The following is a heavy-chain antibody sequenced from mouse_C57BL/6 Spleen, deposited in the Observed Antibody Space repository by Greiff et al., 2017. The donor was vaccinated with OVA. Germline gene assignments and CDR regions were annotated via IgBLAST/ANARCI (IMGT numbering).Heavy chain of an antibody. CDR2: IYPGDGDT. Sequence: QVQLQQSGAELVKPGASVKISCKASGYAFSSYWMNWVKQRPGKGLEWIGQIYPGDGDTNYNGKFKGKATLTADKSSSTAYMQLSSLTSEDSAVYFCARDSNWRYYCDYWGQGTTLTVSS. CDR1: GYAFSSYW. V-gene: IGHV1-80*01. CDR3: ARDSNWRYYCDY. J-gene: IGHJ2*01.